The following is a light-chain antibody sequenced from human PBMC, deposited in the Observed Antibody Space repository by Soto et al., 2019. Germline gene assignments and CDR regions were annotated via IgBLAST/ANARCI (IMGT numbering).Light chain of an antibody. CDR2: DAS. V-gene: IGKV1-5*01. CDR1: QSISSW. J-gene: IGKJ1*01. CDR3: QHYNSYSPTT. Sequence: DIQMTQSPSTLSASVGDRVTITCRASQSISSWLAWYQQKPGKAPKLLIYDASTLESGVPSRFSGSGSGTEFTLPISSLQPDDFATYYCQHYNSYSPTTFGQGTKVEIK.